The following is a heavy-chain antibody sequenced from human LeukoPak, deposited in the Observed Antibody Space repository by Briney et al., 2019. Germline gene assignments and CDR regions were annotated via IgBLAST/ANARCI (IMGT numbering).Heavy chain of an antibody. CDR1: GVSVSNNY. D-gene: IGHD1-26*01. CDR3: ARVGATPRYYNYYGMDV. Sequence: PSETLSLTCTVSGVSVSNNYWSWIRQAPGKGLEWIGYMYHTGSGNYNPSLKSRVTISIDTSKNQFSLRLSSVTAADTAVYYCARVGATPRYYNYYGMDVWGQGTTVTVSS. V-gene: IGHV4-59*02. CDR2: MYHTGSG. J-gene: IGHJ6*02.